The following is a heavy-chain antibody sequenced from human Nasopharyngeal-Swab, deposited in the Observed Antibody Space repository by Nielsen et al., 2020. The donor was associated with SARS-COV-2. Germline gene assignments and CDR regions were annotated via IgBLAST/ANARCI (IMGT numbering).Heavy chain of an antibody. V-gene: IGHV4-31*03. CDR1: GGSISSGGYY. Sequence: SETLSLTCTVSGGSISSGGYYWSWIRQHPGKGLEWIGYIYYSGSTYYNPSLKSRVTISVDTSKNLFSLSLSSVTAADTAVYYCARDLDYSDSSGFPFDVWGQGTMVIVSS. CDR3: ARDLDYSDSSGFPFDV. D-gene: IGHD3-22*01. CDR2: IYYSGST. J-gene: IGHJ3*01.